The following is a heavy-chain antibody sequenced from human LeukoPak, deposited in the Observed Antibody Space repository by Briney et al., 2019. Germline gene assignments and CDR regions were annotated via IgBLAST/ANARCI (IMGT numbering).Heavy chain of an antibody. CDR1: GFAFSDYY. CDR2: ISTSASTR. Sequence: GGSLRLSCAASGFAFSDYYMSWIRQAPGKGLEWVSYISTSASTRYYADSVKGRFTISRDNAKNSLYLQMNSLRAEDTAVYYCARAYNYYDSSGYYSYWGQGTLVTASS. V-gene: IGHV3-11*04. CDR3: ARAYNYYDSSGYYSY. D-gene: IGHD3-22*01. J-gene: IGHJ4*02.